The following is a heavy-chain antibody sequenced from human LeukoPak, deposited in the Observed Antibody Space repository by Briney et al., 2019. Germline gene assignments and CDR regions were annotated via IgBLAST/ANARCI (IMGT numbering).Heavy chain of an antibody. D-gene: IGHD3-9*01. V-gene: IGHV4-34*01. J-gene: IGHJ4*02. Sequence: SETLSLTCAVYAGSFSGYYWSWIRQPPGKGLEWIGEINHSGSTNYNPSLKSRVTISVDTSKNQFSLKLSSVTAADTAVYYCARGVGNILTGYSLDYWGQGTLATVSS. CDR1: AGSFSGYY. CDR2: INHSGST. CDR3: ARGVGNILTGYSLDY.